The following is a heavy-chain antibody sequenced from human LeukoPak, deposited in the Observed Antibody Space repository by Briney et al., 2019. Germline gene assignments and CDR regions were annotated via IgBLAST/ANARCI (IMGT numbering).Heavy chain of an antibody. V-gene: IGHV4-4*07. CDR2: IYTSGST. CDR3: ARVPYSGSWYSGDNWFDP. D-gene: IGHD6-13*01. CDR1: GGSISSYY. Sequence: PSETLSLTCTVSGGSISSYYWSWIRQPAGKGLEWIGRIYTSGSTNYNPSLKSRVTMSVDPSKNQFSLRLSSVTAADTAVYYCARVPYSGSWYSGDNWFDPWGQGTLVTVSS. J-gene: IGHJ5*02.